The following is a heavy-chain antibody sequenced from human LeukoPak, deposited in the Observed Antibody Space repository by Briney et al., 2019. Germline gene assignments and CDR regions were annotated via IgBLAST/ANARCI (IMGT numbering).Heavy chain of an antibody. Sequence: PSETLFLTCTVSGGSISSSSYYWGWIRQPPGKGLEWIGEINHSGSTNYNPSLKSRVTISVDTSKNQFSLKLSSVTAADTAVYYCARVRGSSWRSYWYFDLWGRGTLVTVSS. J-gene: IGHJ2*01. D-gene: IGHD6-13*01. CDR1: GGSISSSSYY. CDR2: INHSGST. V-gene: IGHV4-39*07. CDR3: ARVRGSSWRSYWYFDL.